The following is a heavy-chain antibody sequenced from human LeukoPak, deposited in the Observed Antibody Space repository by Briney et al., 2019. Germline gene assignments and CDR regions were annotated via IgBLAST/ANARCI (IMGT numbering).Heavy chain of an antibody. Sequence: GGSLRLSCAASGFTFSTYWMNWVRQAPGKGLEWVSSIRSSSSYIYYADSVKGRFTISRDNAKNSLYLQMNSLRAEDTAVYYCARDTSDSGGYLYYYYYMDVWGKGTTVTVSS. D-gene: IGHD3-22*01. V-gene: IGHV3-21*01. CDR2: IRSSSSYI. J-gene: IGHJ6*03. CDR1: GFTFSTYW. CDR3: ARDTSDSGGYLYYYYYMDV.